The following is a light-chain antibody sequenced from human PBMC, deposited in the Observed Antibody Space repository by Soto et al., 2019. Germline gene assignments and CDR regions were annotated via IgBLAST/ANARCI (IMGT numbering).Light chain of an antibody. CDR2: GAS. V-gene: IGKV3D-20*02. J-gene: IGKJ1*01. CDR3: QQRSNSIT. CDR1: QSVSSSY. Sequence: EIVFTQSPGTLSLSPGERATLSCRASQSVSSSYLAWYQQKPGQAPRLLIYGASSRATGIPDRFSGSGSGTDFTLTISSLEPEDFAVYYCQQRSNSITFGQGTKVDIK.